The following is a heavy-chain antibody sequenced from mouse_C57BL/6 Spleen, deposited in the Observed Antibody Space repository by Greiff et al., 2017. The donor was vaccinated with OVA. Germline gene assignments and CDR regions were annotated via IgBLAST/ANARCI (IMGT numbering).Heavy chain of an antibody. CDR2: INPGSGGT. CDR3: ARSGLRHYFDY. CDR1: GYAFTNYL. V-gene: IGHV1-54*01. Sequence: QVQLQQSGAELVRPGTSVKVSCKASGYAFTNYLIEWVKQRPGQGLEWIGVINPGSGGTNYNEKFKGKATLTADKSSSTAYMQLSSLTSEDSAVYFCARSGLRHYFDYWGQGTTLTGSS. J-gene: IGHJ2*01. D-gene: IGHD2-4*01.